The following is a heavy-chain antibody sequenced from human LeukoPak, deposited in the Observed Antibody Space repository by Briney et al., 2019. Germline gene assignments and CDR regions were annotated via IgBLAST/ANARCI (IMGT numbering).Heavy chain of an antibody. Sequence: PGGSLRLSCAASRFTFSSYSMNWVRQAPGKGLEWVSAISGSGDSTYYADSVKGRFTISRDNSKNTLYLQMNSLRVEDTAVYYCAKDRGTISDYWGQGTLVTVSS. J-gene: IGHJ4*02. CDR1: RFTFSSYS. CDR2: ISGSGDST. V-gene: IGHV3-23*01. D-gene: IGHD4/OR15-4a*01. CDR3: AKDRGTISDY.